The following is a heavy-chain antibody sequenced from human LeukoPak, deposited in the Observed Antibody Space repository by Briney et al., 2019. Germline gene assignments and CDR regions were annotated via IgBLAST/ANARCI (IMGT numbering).Heavy chain of an antibody. J-gene: IGHJ4*02. D-gene: IGHD6-19*01. CDR3: AKGRAAVVGTYDC. V-gene: IGHV3-23*01. CDR1: GLTFSSYA. Sequence: GGSLKLSCAASGLTFSSYAMNWVRQAPGKGLEWVSAITGSGGSTFYADSLKGRFTISRDNSKNTLYLQMDSLRAEDTAVYYCAKGRAAVVGTYDCWGQGTLVTVSS. CDR2: ITGSGGST.